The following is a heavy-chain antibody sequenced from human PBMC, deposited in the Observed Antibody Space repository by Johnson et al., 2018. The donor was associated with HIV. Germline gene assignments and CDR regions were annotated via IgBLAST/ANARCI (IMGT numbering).Heavy chain of an antibody. CDR2: ISGSGGST. J-gene: IGHJ3*02. V-gene: IGHV3-23*04. Sequence: VQLVESGGGVVQPGRSLRLSCAASGFTFSSYAMSWVRQAPGKGLEWVSAISGSGGSTYYADSVKGRFTISRDNSKNTLYLQMNSLRAEDTAVYYCAKDYYDSSGIMGGTFDIWGQGTMVAVS. CDR1: GFTFSSYA. D-gene: IGHD3-22*01. CDR3: AKDYYDSSGIMGGTFDI.